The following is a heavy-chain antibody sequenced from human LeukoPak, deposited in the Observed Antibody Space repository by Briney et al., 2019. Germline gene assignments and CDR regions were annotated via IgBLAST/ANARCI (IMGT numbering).Heavy chain of an antibody. J-gene: IGHJ4*02. CDR2: SIPIFGTA. V-gene: IGHV1-69*06. CDR3: ARENGGWLNSFDY. CDR1: EGTFSSYA. D-gene: IGHD3-10*01. Sequence: GSSVKVSCKASEGTFSSYAISWVRQAPGQGLEWRGGSIPIFGTANYAQKFQGRVTITPDKSTSTAYMQLSSLRSEDTAVYYCARENGGWLNSFDYWGQGTLVTVSS.